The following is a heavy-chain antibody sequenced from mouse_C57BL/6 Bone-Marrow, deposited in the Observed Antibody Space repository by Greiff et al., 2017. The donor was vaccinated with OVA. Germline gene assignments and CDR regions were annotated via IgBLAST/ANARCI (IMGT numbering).Heavy chain of an antibody. CDR2: IWGGGST. D-gene: IGHD1-1*02. Sequence: QVQLQQSGPGLVAPSQSLSITCTVSGFSLTSYGVDWVRQPPGKGLEWLGVIWGGGSTNYNSALMSRLSISKDNSKSQVFLKMNSLQTDDTAMYYCAKPYYYGGHHGDFDVWGTGTTVTVSS. CDR3: AKPYYYGGHHGDFDV. CDR1: GFSLTSYG. J-gene: IGHJ1*03. V-gene: IGHV2-9*01.